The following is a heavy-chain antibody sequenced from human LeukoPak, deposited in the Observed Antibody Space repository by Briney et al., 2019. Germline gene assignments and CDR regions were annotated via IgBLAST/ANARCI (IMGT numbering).Heavy chain of an antibody. CDR2: IYYSGAT. CDR1: GGYISISNY. V-gene: IGHV4-39*07. J-gene: IGHJ4*02. D-gene: IGHD1-26*01. CDR3: ATLGNGRTFDN. Sequence: PSETLSLTCTVSGGYISISNYYGGGTPSPPGKGREWIGSIYYSGATFYNPSLKSRVTISVDTSKNQFSLKLSSVTAADTAVYYCATLGNGRTFDNWGQGTLVTVSS.